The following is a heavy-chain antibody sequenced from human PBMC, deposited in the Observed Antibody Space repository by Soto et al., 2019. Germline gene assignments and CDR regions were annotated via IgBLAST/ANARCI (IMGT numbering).Heavy chain of an antibody. Sequence: QVQLMQSGAEVKKPGASVKVSCKASGYTFTSYGISWVRQAPGQGLEWMGWISAYNGNTNYAQKLQGRVTMTTDTSTSTAXXXLXXLXXXXXAXXXXXXXXXXXXCDXWGQGTLVTVSS. J-gene: IGHJ4*02. CDR2: ISAYNGNT. CDR1: GYTFTSYG. CDR3: XXXXXXXXCDX. V-gene: IGHV1-18*01.